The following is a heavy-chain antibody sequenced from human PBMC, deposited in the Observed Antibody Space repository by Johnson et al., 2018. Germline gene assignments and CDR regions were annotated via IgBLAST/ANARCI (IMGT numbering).Heavy chain of an antibody. CDR2: IRPKVYGGTT. CDR1: GFTFSDYA. Sequence: EVQLLESGGGVVQPGRSLRLSCTASGFTFSDYALSWYRQAPGKGLEWVGFIRPKVYGGTTEYAESVEARFIISRDDSKNIAYLQMNSLKTEDTALYYCTRDDYGGKDDAFDIWGQGTMVTVSS. V-gene: IGHV3-49*03. CDR3: TRDDYGGKDDAFDI. J-gene: IGHJ3*02. D-gene: IGHD4-23*01.